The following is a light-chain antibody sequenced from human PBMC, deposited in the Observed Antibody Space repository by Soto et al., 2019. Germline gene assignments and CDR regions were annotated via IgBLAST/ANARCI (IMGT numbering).Light chain of an antibody. J-gene: IGKJ5*01. CDR2: GAS. CDR3: QQYGSSPFT. CDR1: QSVSSSY. Sequence: EIVLTQSPGTLSLSPGERATLSCRASQSVSSSYLVWYQQKPGQAPRLLIYGASSRATGIPDRFSGSGSGTDFTLTISRLEPEDFAVYFCQQYGSSPFTFGQGTRLAIK. V-gene: IGKV3-20*01.